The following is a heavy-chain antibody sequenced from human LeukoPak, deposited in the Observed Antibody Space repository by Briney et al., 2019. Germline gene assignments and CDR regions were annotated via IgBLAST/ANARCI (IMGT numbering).Heavy chain of an antibody. CDR3: ARGRPHGNDY. V-gene: IGHV3-48*02. J-gene: IGHJ4*02. Sequence: GGSLRLSCAASGFTFSSYSMNWVRQAPGKGLEWVSYISSRSSNIYYADSVKGRFTISRDNAKNSLYLQMNSLRDEDTAVYYCARGRPHGNDYWGQGTLVTVSS. CDR2: ISSRSSNI. D-gene: IGHD4-23*01. CDR1: GFTFSSYS.